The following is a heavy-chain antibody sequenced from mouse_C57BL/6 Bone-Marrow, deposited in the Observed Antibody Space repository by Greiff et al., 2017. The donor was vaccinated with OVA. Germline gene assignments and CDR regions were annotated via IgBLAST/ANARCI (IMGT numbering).Heavy chain of an antibody. J-gene: IGHJ2*01. Sequence: VQLQQPGAELVKPGASVKLSCKASGYTFTSYWMHWVKQRPGQGLEWIGMIHPNSGSTNYNEKFKSKATLTVDKSSSTAYMQRSSLTSEDSAVYYCASELWWFDYWGQGTTLTVSS. D-gene: IGHD1-1*02. CDR1: GYTFTSYW. CDR3: ASELWWFDY. V-gene: IGHV1-64*01. CDR2: IHPNSGST.